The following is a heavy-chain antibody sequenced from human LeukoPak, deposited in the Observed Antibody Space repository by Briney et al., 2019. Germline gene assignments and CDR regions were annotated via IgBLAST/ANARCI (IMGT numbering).Heavy chain of an antibody. CDR2: IKQDGSEK. CDR1: GFTFISYW. J-gene: IGHJ4*02. V-gene: IGHV3-7*01. D-gene: IGHD3-3*01. Sequence: PGGSLRLSCAASGFTFISYWVSWVRQAPGRGLEWVANIKQDGSEKYYVDSVKGRFTISRGNAKNSLYLQMKSLRAEDTAVYYCARDREMDKYYDSWSGYPGFDYWGQGTLVTVSS. CDR3: ARDREMDKYYDSWSGYPGFDY.